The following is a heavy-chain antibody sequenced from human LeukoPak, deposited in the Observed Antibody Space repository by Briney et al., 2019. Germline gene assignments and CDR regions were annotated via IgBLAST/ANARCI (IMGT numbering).Heavy chain of an antibody. V-gene: IGHV3-33*01. Sequence: GGSLRLSCAASGFTFSSYGMHWVRQAPGKGLEWMAVIWSDGSNKYYADSVKGRFTISRDNSKNTLYLQMNSLRAEDTAVYYCASDSFNGPWGQLGYYFDYWGQGTLVTVSS. D-gene: IGHD2-2*01. J-gene: IGHJ4*02. CDR2: IWSDGSNK. CDR1: GFTFSSYG. CDR3: ASDSFNGPWGQLGYYFDY.